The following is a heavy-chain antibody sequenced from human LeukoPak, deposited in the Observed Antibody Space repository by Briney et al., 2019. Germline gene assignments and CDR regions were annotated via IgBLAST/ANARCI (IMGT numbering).Heavy chain of an antibody. J-gene: IGHJ6*04. CDR3: ARDLTLDV. V-gene: IGHV4-34*01. D-gene: IGHD4/OR15-4a*01. Sequence: SETLFLTCAVYGGSFSGYYWSWIRQPPGKGLEWIGEINHSGSTNYNPSLKSRVTISVDTSKNQCSLTLTSVTAADTAVYYCARDLTLDVWGRGTTVIISS. CDR2: INHSGST. CDR1: GGSFSGYY.